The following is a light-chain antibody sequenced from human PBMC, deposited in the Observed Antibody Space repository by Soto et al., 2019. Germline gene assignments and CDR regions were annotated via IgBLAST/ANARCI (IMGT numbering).Light chain of an antibody. V-gene: IGKV3-15*01. Sequence: EVVKTKYPATLSVSPGETATLSCRASQSVSYNLAWYQQKPGQGPRLLIYGAFTRATGIPARFSGSGSGTEFTLTISSLQSEDFAVYYCQQYKNWPPLTFGGGTKVEIK. CDR1: QSVSYN. J-gene: IGKJ4*01. CDR3: QQYKNWPPLT. CDR2: GAF.